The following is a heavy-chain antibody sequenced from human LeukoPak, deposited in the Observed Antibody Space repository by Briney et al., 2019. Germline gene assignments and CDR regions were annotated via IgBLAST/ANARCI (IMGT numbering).Heavy chain of an antibody. CDR2: INYSGNS. J-gene: IGHJ6*02. CDR1: GGSISITTYY. D-gene: IGHD5-24*01. CDR3: ARDSADGYYYYYGMDV. V-gene: IGHV4-39*07. Sequence: PSETLSLTCIVSGGSISITTYYWGWMRQPPGEGLEWIGSINYSGNSYYNPSLRSRVTISVDTSKNQFSLKLSSVTAADTAVYYCARDSADGYYYYYGMDVWGQGTTVTVSS.